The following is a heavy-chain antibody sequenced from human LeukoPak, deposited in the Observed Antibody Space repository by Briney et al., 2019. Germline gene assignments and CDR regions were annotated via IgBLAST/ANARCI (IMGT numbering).Heavy chain of an antibody. CDR2: ISSNSGST. CDR3: ATSLVVVAAINDAFDI. CDR1: GFTFSSYA. D-gene: IGHD2-15*01. Sequence: GGPLRLSCAASGFTFSSYAMHWVRQAPGKGLEYVSAISSNSGSTYYANSVQGRFTIARDNSQNTLYLQMGSLRAEDMAVYYCATSLVVVAAINDAFDIWGQGTLVTVSS. V-gene: IGHV3-64*01. J-gene: IGHJ3*02.